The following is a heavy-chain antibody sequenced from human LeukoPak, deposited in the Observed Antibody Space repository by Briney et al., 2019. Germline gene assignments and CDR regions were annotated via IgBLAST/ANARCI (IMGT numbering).Heavy chain of an antibody. Sequence: GGSLRLSCAASGFTFHNYAIHWVCQAPGKGLEWVSLTSGDGITTYFADSVKGRFTISRDNSKSSLFLQMNSLRTEDTALYYCARDHVYGGADYWGQGTLVTVSS. V-gene: IGHV3-43*02. J-gene: IGHJ4*02. CDR2: TSGDGITT. CDR1: GFTFHNYA. CDR3: ARDHVYGGADY. D-gene: IGHD5/OR15-5a*01.